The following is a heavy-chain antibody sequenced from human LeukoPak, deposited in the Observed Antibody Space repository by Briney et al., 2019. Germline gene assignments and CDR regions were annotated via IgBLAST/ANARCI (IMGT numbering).Heavy chain of an antibody. J-gene: IGHJ3*02. V-gene: IGHV4-4*02. D-gene: IGHD6-13*01. CDR2: IYHSGST. CDR3: ARDTGSIAAAGSAFDI. Sequence: PSETLSLTCAVSGGSISSSNWWSWVRPPPGKGLEWIGEIYHSGSTNYNPSLKSRVTISVDKSKNQFPLKLSSVTAADTAVYYCARDTGSIAAAGSAFDIWGQGTMVTVSS. CDR1: GGSISSSNW.